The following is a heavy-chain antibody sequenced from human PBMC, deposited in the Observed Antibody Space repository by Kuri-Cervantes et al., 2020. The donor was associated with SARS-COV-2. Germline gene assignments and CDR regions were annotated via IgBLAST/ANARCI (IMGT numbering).Heavy chain of an antibody. CDR1: GFTFSGYT. Sequence: GGSLRLSCVATGFTFSGYTMNWVRQAPGKAPQWVSGISWNSGSIGYADSVKGRFTISRDNAKNSPYLQMSSLRAEDTAVYYCARDPSYGSDYYYYMDVWGKGTTVTVSS. V-gene: IGHV3-48*04. CDR2: ISWNSGSI. CDR3: ARDPSYGSDYYYYMDV. J-gene: IGHJ6*03. D-gene: IGHD6-25*01.